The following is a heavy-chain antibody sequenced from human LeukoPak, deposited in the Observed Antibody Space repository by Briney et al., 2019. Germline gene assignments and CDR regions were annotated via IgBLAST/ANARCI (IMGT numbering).Heavy chain of an antibody. J-gene: IGHJ4*02. CDR3: ARGLERTKFDY. CDR1: GYTFTGYY. V-gene: IGHV1-2*02. CDR2: INPNTGGT. Sequence: ASEKVSCKASGYTFTGYYMHWVRQAPGQGLDWMGWINPNTGGTNYAQNFQGRVTMTRDTSITTAYMELSRLSSDDTAVYYCARGLERTKFDYWGQGTLVTVSS.